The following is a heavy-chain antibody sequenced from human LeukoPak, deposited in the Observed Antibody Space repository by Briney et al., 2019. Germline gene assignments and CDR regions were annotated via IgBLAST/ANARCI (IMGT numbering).Heavy chain of an antibody. Sequence: SETLSLTCNVSGASISDYYWSWVRQSPEKGLEWIVSLLYRGSTHYNPSLKSRVAISHDTSNNQFSLKLTSVTTTDTAVYYCARTGRRGYFDFWGRGALVTVSS. CDR2: LLYRGST. V-gene: IGHV4-59*01. CDR1: GASISDYY. CDR3: ARTGRRGYFDF. J-gene: IGHJ2*01. D-gene: IGHD1-14*01.